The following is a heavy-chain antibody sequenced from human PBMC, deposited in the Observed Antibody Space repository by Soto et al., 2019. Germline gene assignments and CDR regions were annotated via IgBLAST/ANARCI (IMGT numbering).Heavy chain of an antibody. J-gene: IGHJ6*02. CDR2: MNPNNGNT. D-gene: IGHD3-3*01. V-gene: IGHV1-8*01. CDR3: ARGGSYYDFWSGPTDYYGMDV. CDR1: GYTFTSYD. Sequence: ASVKVSCKASGYTFTSYDINWVRQATGQGLEWMGWMNPNNGNTGYAQKFQGRVTMTRNTSISTAYMELSSLRSEDTAVYYCARGGSYYDFWSGPTDYYGMDVWGQGTTVTVSS.